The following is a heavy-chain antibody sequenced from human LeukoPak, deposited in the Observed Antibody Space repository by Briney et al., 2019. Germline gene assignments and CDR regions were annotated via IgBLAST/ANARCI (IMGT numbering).Heavy chain of an antibody. CDR2: ISSSGSTI. CDR1: GFTFSDYY. J-gene: IGHJ4*02. V-gene: IGHV3-11*01. CDR3: ARDVLRGGFGETPFDY. Sequence: GGSLRLSCAASGFTFSDYYMSWIRQAPGKGLEWVSYISSSGSTIYYADSVKGRFTISRDNAKNSLYLQMNSLRAEDTAVYYCARDVLRGGFGETPFDYWGQGTLVTVSS. D-gene: IGHD3-10*01.